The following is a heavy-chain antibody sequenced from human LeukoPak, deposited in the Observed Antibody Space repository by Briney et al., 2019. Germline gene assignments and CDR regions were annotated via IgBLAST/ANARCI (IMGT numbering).Heavy chain of an antibody. V-gene: IGHV3-21*01. CDR1: GFTFSSYS. D-gene: IGHD5-24*01. J-gene: IGHJ5*02. CDR2: ISGSSSYI. CDR3: ARDGYNYWGFDP. Sequence: GGSLRLSCAASGFTFSSYSMNWVRQAPGKGLEWVSFISGSSSYIYYADSVKGRFTISRDNAKNSLYLQMNSLRAEDTAVCYCARDGYNYWGFDPWGQGTLVTVSS.